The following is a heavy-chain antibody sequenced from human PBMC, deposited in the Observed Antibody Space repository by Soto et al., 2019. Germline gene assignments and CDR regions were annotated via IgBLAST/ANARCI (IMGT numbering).Heavy chain of an antibody. CDR3: AKVFPQDWGQDYCNGMDV. J-gene: IGHJ6*02. CDR2: ISGSGGST. Sequence: PGGSLRLSCAASAFTYSDYAMTWVRQAPGKGLEWVSAISGSGGSTYYADSVKGRFTISRDNSKNTLYPQMNSLRAEETAVYNCAKVFPQDWGQDYCNGMDVWGQGTRVTVSS. V-gene: IGHV3-23*01. CDR1: AFTYSDYA. D-gene: IGHD7-27*01.